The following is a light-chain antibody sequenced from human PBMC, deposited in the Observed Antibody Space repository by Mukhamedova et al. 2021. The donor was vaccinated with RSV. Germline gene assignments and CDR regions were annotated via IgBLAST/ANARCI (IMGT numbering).Light chain of an antibody. V-gene: IGKV3-15*01. Sequence: EYKGTLTCRASESLRSNLAWYQERPGQPPRLLIYGGSTRASAFPARFSGSGSGTDFTLTISSLQSEDSAVYYCQQYSKWPLTFGGGTKV. J-gene: IGKJ4*01. CDR3: QQYSKWPLT. CDR2: GGS. CDR1: ESLRSN.